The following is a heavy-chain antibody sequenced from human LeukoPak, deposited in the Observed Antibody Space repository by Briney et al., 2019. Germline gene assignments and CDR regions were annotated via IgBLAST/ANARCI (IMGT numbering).Heavy chain of an antibody. J-gene: IGHJ4*02. CDR3: ARDLSVNY. CDR2: ISSSSSTI. CDR1: GFTFSSYE. V-gene: IGHV3-48*01. Sequence: PGGSLRLSCAASGFTFSSYEMNWVRQAPGKGLEWVSYISSSSSTIYYADSVKGRFTISRDNAKNSLYLQMNSLRAEDTAVYYCARDLSVNYWGQGTLVTVSS.